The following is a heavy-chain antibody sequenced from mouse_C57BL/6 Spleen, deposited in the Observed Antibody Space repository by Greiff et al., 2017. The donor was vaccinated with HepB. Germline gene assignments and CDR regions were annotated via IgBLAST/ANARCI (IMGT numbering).Heavy chain of an antibody. CDR3: ARSGYYGSKGTRYFDV. D-gene: IGHD1-1*01. V-gene: IGHV1-72*01. CDR1: GYTFTSYW. Sequence: VQLQQPGAELVKPGASVKLSCKASGYTFTSYWMHWVKQRPGRGLEWIGRIDPNSGGTKYNEKFKSKATLTVDKTSRTAYMQLSSLTSEDSAVYYCARSGYYGSKGTRYFDVWGTGTTVTVSS. CDR2: IDPNSGGT. J-gene: IGHJ1*03.